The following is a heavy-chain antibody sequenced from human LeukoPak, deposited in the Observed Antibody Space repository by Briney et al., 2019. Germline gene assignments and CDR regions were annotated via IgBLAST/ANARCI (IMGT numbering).Heavy chain of an antibody. CDR1: GFTFRDYA. D-gene: IGHD2-2*02. CDR2: ISYDGTTE. V-gene: IGHV3-30*04. J-gene: IGHJ4*02. Sequence: PGRSLRLFCAASGFTFRDYAFHWVRQAPGKGLEWVAVISYDGTTEYYADSVKGRVTISRDNSNNMLFLQMSSLRTEDTAVYYSARPQACCSSASCYRPFEYWGQGTLVTVSS. CDR3: ARPQACCSSASCYRPFEY.